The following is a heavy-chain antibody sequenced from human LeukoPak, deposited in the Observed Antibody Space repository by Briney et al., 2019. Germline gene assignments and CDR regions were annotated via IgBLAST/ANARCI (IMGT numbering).Heavy chain of an antibody. J-gene: IGHJ4*02. V-gene: IGHV3-23*01. CDR3: AKDLGYCSSTSCLRYFDY. CDR2: ISGSGGST. D-gene: IGHD2-2*01. Sequence: GGSVRLSCAASGFTFSSYGMSWVRQAPGKGLEWVSAISGSGGSTYYADSVKGRFTISRDNSKNTLYLQMNSLRAEDTAVYYCAKDLGYCSSTSCLRYFDYWGQGTLVTVSS. CDR1: GFTFSSYG.